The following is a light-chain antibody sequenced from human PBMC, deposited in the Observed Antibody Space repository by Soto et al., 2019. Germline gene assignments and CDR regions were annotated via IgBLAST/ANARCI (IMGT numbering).Light chain of an antibody. CDR2: EGS. J-gene: IGLJ1*01. Sequence: QSGLTQPASVSGSPGQSITISCTGTSSDVGSYNLVSWYQQHPGKAPKLMIYEGSERPSGVSNRFSGSKSGNTASLTISGLQAEDEADYYCCSYAGSSTYVFGTGTKVTVL. CDR3: CSYAGSSTYV. V-gene: IGLV2-23*01. CDR1: SSDVGSYNL.